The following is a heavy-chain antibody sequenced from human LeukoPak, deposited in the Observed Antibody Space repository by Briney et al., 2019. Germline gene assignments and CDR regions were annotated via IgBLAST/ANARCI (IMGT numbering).Heavy chain of an antibody. CDR1: GYTFTGYY. V-gene: IGHV1-2*02. Sequence: GASVKVSCKASGYTFTGYYMHWVRQAPGQGLEWMGWINPNSGGTNYAQEFQGRVTMTRDTSISTAYMELSRLRSDDTAVYYCARGANYDYVWGTFLAFDIWGQGTMVTVSS. CDR3: ARGANYDYVWGTFLAFDI. CDR2: INPNSGGT. D-gene: IGHD3-16*01. J-gene: IGHJ3*02.